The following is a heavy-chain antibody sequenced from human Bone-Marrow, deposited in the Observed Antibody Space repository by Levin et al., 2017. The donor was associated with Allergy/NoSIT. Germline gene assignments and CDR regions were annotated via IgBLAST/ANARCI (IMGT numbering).Heavy chain of an antibody. CDR2: ISSSGSTI. V-gene: IGHV3-11*01. Sequence: LSLTCAASGFTFSDYYMSWIRQAPGKGLEWVSYISSSGSTIYYADSVKGRFTISRDNAKNSLYLQMNSLRAEDTAVYYCARASSGYPPLLDYWGQGTLVTVSS. D-gene: IGHD3-22*01. CDR1: GFTFSDYY. CDR3: ARASSGYPPLLDY. J-gene: IGHJ4*02.